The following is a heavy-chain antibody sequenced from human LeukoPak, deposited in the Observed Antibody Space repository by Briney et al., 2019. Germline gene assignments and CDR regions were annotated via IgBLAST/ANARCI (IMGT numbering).Heavy chain of an antibody. J-gene: IGHJ6*03. CDR2: IRYDGSNK. V-gene: IGHV3-30*02. Sequence: PGGSLRLSCAASGFTFSSYGMHWVRQAPGKGLEWVAFIRYDGSNKYYADSVKGRFTISRDNSKNTLYLQMNSLRAEDTAVYYCAKSAYDSSGGDYYYYYMDVWGKGTTVTVSS. D-gene: IGHD3-22*01. CDR1: GFTFSSYG. CDR3: AKSAYDSSGGDYYYYYMDV.